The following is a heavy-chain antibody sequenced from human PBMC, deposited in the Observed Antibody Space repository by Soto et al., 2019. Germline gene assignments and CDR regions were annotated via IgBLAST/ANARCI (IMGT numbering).Heavy chain of an antibody. CDR1: GYTFTGYY. J-gene: IGHJ6*02. CDR2: INPNSGGT. V-gene: IGHV1-2*02. Sequence: ASVKVSCKASGYTFTGYYMHWVRQAPGQGLEWMGWINPNSGGTNYAQKFQGRVTMTRDTSISTAYMELSRLRSDDTAVYYCASSTMVRGVIITSHYYSGMDVWGQGTTVTVSS. D-gene: IGHD3-10*01. CDR3: ASSTMVRGVIITSHYYSGMDV.